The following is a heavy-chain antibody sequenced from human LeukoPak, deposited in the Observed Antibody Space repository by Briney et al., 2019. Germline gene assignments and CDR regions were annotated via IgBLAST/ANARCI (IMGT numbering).Heavy chain of an antibody. CDR1: GYTLTELS. Sequence: ASVKVSFKVSGYTLTELSMHWMRQAPGKWLEWMGGFDPEDGETIYAQKFQGRVTMTEDTSTDTAYMELSSLRSEDTAVYYCATEGSYYEHDAFDIWGQGTMVTVSS. CDR2: FDPEDGET. V-gene: IGHV1-24*01. J-gene: IGHJ3*02. D-gene: IGHD1-26*01. CDR3: ATEGSYYEHDAFDI.